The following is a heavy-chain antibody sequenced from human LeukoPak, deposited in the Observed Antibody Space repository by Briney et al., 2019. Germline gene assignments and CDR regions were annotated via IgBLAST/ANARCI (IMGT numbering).Heavy chain of an antibody. Sequence: GESLKISCKVSGYILTNNWIGWVRQVPGKGLEWMGLIYPGYSDAKYSPSFQGQVTFSVDKSISTAYLQWSSLKASDTAIYYCARCGYTSSLDYWGQGTLVTVSS. D-gene: IGHD6-13*01. V-gene: IGHV5-51*01. CDR1: GYILTNNW. CDR3: ARCGYTSSLDY. J-gene: IGHJ4*02. CDR2: IYPGYSDA.